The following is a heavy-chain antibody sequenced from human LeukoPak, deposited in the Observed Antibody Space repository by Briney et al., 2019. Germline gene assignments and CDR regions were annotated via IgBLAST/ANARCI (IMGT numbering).Heavy chain of an antibody. CDR1: GFTVSSNY. V-gene: IGHV3-66*01. CDR2: IYSGGST. CDR3: AKYCGGDCNYGMDV. Sequence: GGSLRLSCAASGFTVSSNYMSWVRQAPGKGLEWVSVIYSGGSTYYADSVKGRFTISRDNSKNTLYLQMNSLRAEDTAVYYCAKYCGGDCNYGMDVWGQGTTVTVSS. D-gene: IGHD2-21*02. J-gene: IGHJ6*02.